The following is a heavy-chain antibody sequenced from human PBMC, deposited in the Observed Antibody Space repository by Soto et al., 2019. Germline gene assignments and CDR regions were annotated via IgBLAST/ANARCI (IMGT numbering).Heavy chain of an antibody. CDR3: AKTRWATGFAFDI. D-gene: IGHD4-4*01. CDR2: IGGSGDAT. V-gene: IGHV3-23*01. Sequence: GSLRLSCAVSGLTFSRFAMSWVRQAPGKGLEWVPSIGGSGDATYNADFAKGRFTISRDNSKNTLSLQMNSLRDEDTAVYYCAKTRWATGFAFDIWGQGTMVTV. J-gene: IGHJ3*02. CDR1: GLTFSRFA.